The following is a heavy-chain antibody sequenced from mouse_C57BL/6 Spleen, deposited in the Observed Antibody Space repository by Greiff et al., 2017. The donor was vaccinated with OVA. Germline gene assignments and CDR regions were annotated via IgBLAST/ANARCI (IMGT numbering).Heavy chain of an antibody. CDR3: ARIGLGSSYGWFAY. CDR2: IYPSDSET. V-gene: IGHV1-61*01. Sequence: QVQLQQSGAELVRPGSSVKLSCKASGYTFTSYWMDWVKQRPGQGLEWIGNIYPSDSETHYNQKFKDKATLTVDKSSSTAYMQLSSLTSEDSAVYYCARIGLGSSYGWFAYWGQGTLVTVSA. J-gene: IGHJ3*01. CDR1: GYTFTSYW. D-gene: IGHD1-1*01.